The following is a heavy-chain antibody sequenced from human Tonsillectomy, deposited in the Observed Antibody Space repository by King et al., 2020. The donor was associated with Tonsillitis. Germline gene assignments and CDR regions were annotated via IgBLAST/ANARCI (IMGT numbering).Heavy chain of an antibody. CDR3: AKRMGYSGNAPFDD. CDR1: GFTFSDYY. D-gene: IGHD3-10*01. Sequence: VQLVESGGGLVKPGGSLRLSCAASGFTFSDYYRSWIRQAPGKGLEWLSYISSSGSTIYYADSVKGRFTISRDNDKNSLYLKMISLRAEDTAVYYCAKRMGYSGNAPFDDWGQGTLVTVSS. CDR2: ISSSGSTI. V-gene: IGHV3-11*01. J-gene: IGHJ4*02.